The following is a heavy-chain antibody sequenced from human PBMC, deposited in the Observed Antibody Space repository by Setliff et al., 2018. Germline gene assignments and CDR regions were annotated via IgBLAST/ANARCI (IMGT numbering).Heavy chain of an antibody. CDR1: GFTFSSYA. V-gene: IGHV3-23*01. CDR2: ISGSGGST. J-gene: IGHJ5*02. Sequence: LSFSASGFTFSSYAISWVRQAPGKGLEWVSAISGSGGSTYYADSVKGRFTISRDNSKPTLYLQMNSLRAEDTAVYYCAKNGFWVLALVFNNWFDPWGQGTLVTVSS. D-gene: IGHD3-10*01. CDR3: AKNGFWVLALVFNNWFDP.